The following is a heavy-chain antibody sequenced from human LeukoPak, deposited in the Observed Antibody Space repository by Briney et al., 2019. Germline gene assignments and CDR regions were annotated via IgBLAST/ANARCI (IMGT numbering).Heavy chain of an antibody. CDR2: IYHSGST. Sequence: SETLSLTCGVSGGSISSGGFSWSWIRQPPGKGLEWIGYIYHSGSTYYKPSLKSRVTISIDRSKNYSSLNLSSVTAADTAVYYCARGLSYYDSSGYYFDYWGQGTLVTVSS. D-gene: IGHD3-22*01. V-gene: IGHV4-30-2*01. J-gene: IGHJ4*02. CDR3: ARGLSYYDSSGYYFDY. CDR1: GGSISSGGFS.